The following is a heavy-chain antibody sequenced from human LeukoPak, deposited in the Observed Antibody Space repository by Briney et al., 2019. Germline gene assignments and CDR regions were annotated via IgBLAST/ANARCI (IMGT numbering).Heavy chain of an antibody. D-gene: IGHD6-13*01. V-gene: IGHV3-66*01. CDR2: IYSGGST. J-gene: IGHJ4*02. Sequence: GGSLRLSCAASGFTVSSNYMSWVRQAPGKGLEWVSVIYSGGSTYYADSVKGRFTISRDNSKNTLYLQMNSLRAEDTAVYYCASVSSWYYFDYWGQGTLVTVSS. CDR1: GFTVSSNY. CDR3: ASVSSWYYFDY.